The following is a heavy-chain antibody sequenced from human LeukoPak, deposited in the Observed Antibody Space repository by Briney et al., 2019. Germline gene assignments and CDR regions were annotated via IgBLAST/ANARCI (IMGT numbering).Heavy chain of an antibody. CDR2: MYYSGNT. CDR3: ATWGIAVAGTFDY. Sequence: SETLSLTCTVSGGSISSYYWSWIRQPPGKGLEWIGYMYYSGNTNYNASLKSRVAISVDTSKNQFSLKLSSVTAADTAVYYCATWGIAVAGTFDYWGQGTLVTVST. J-gene: IGHJ4*02. CDR1: GGSISSYY. V-gene: IGHV4-59*08. D-gene: IGHD6-19*01.